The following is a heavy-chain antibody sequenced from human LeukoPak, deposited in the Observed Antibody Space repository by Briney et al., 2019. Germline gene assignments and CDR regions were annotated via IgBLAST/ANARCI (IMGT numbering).Heavy chain of an antibody. V-gene: IGHV3-23*01. J-gene: IGHJ4*02. CDR1: GFTFSSYS. D-gene: IGHD5-18*01. CDR2: ISGSGGST. CDR3: AKDPDGYSYGSYYFDY. Sequence: GGSLRLSCAASGFTFSSYSMNWVRQAPGKGLEWVSAISGSGGSTYYADSVKGRFTISRDNSKNTLYLQMNSLRAEDTAVYCCAKDPDGYSYGSYYFDYWGQGTLVTVSS.